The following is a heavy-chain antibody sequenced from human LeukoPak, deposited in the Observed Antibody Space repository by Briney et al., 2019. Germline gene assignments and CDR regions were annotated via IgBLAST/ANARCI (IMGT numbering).Heavy chain of an antibody. CDR3: TRGSKSYGDYIRSRIHYFDY. CDR2: ILYDGSKK. J-gene: IGHJ4*02. V-gene: IGHV3-30*04. Sequence: GGSLRLSCAASGFTFSIYNMHWVRQAPGKGLEWVAVILYDGSKKYYADSVQGRFIISRDNSKNMLYLQMNSLRTEDTAVYYCTRGSKSYGDYIRSRIHYFDYWGQGTLVTVSS. CDR1: GFTFSIYN. D-gene: IGHD4-17*01.